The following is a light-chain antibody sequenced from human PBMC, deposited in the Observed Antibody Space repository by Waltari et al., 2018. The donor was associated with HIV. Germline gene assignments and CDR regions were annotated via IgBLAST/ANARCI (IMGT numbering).Light chain of an antibody. CDR2: DTN. CDR3: GTWDNNLSAFWV. CDR1: SSPIGHNF. J-gene: IGLJ3*02. Sequence: QSVLTQPPSVSAAPGQKVTISCSGSSSPIGHNFVSWYQQLPATAPKLLIYDTNKRPSGIPDRFSASKSGTSATLAITGLQTGDEAVYYCGTWDNNLSAFWVFGGGTKVTVL. V-gene: IGLV1-51*01.